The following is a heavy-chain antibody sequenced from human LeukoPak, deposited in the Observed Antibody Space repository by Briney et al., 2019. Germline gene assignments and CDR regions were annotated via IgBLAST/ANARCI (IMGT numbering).Heavy chain of an antibody. CDR3: ARDRSRYYYDSSGYFYGMDV. J-gene: IGHJ6*02. Sequence: ASVKVSCKASGGTFSSYAISWVRQAPGQGLEWMGGIIPIFGTANYAQKFQGRVTITADESTSTAYMELGSLRSEDTAVYYCARDRSRYYYDSSGYFYGMDVWGQGTTVTVSS. CDR1: GGTFSSYA. D-gene: IGHD3-22*01. V-gene: IGHV1-69*13. CDR2: IIPIFGTA.